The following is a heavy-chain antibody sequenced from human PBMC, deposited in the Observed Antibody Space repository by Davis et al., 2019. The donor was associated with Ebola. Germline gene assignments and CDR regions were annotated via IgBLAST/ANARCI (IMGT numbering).Heavy chain of an antibody. D-gene: IGHD6-6*01. CDR2: IRSKANSYAT. CDR3: AKRVEYSSSFAYFDY. V-gene: IGHV3-73*01. J-gene: IGHJ4*02. Sequence: GESLKISCAASGFTFSGSAMHWVRQASGKGLEWVGRIRSKANSYATAYAASVKGRFTVSRDNSKNTLYVQLNSLRSEDTAVYYCAKRVEYSSSFAYFDYWGQGALVTVSS. CDR1: GFTFSGSA.